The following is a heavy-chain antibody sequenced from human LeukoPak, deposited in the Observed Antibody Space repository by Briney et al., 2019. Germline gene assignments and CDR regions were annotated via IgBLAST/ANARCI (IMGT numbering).Heavy chain of an antibody. Sequence: GESLKISCKGSGYTFTNYWISWVRQMPGKGLEFMGIIYPGDSDTRYSPSFQGQVTISADKSISTAYLQWSSLKASDTAMYYCARGSSSGVFDYWGQGTLVTVSS. D-gene: IGHD6-6*01. CDR3: ARGSSSGVFDY. V-gene: IGHV5-51*01. J-gene: IGHJ4*02. CDR1: GYTFTNYW. CDR2: IYPGDSDT.